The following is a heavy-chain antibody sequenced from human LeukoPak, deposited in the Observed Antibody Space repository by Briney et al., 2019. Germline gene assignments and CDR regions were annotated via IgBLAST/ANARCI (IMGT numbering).Heavy chain of an antibody. V-gene: IGHV1-8*03. CDR1: GYTFTGYY. CDR2: MNPNSGNT. D-gene: IGHD3-3*01. CDR3: ATRRLERRAGSWFDP. Sequence: ASVKVSCKASGYTFTGYYMHWVRQAPGQGLEWMGWMNPNSGNTGYAQKFQGRVTITRNTSISTAYMELNSLTSEDTAVYFCATRRLERRAGSWFDPWGQGTLVTVSS. J-gene: IGHJ5*02.